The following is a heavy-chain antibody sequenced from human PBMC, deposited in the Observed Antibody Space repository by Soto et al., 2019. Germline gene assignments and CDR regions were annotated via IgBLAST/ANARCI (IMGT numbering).Heavy chain of an antibody. CDR1: GFSLSTRGVG. V-gene: IGHV2-5*02. Sequence: QITLKESGPTLVKPTQTLTLTCTFSGFSLSTRGVGVAWIRQPPGKALEWLELIYWDDDKRYSPSLKSRLTITKDTSKNQVVLTMTNLDPVDTATYYCTHRSSSWYYFDYWGQGTLVTFSS. J-gene: IGHJ4*02. CDR2: IYWDDDK. D-gene: IGHD6-13*01. CDR3: THRSSSWYYFDY.